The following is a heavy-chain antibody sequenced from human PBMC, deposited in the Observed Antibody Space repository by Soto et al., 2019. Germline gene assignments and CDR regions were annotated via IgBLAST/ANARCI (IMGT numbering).Heavy chain of an antibody. J-gene: IGHJ4*02. V-gene: IGHV4-4*02. CDR1: GDSVSSPYY. CDR2: VFHTGTT. Sequence: QVQLQESGPGLVKPSGTLSLTCAVSGDSVSSPYYWCWVRQPPGKGLEWIGEVFHTGTTSYNPSLRSXVTISMDKSNNQFSLDLSSVTAADTAVYSCARSAGWYAVHSWGPGTLVIVSS. D-gene: IGHD6-19*01. CDR3: ARSAGWYAVHS.